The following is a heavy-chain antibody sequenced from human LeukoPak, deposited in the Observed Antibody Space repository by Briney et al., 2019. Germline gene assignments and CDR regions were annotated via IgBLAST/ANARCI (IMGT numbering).Heavy chain of an antibody. J-gene: IGHJ4*02. CDR2: IYHSGST. CDR3: ARVTGYMTEDYFDY. D-gene: IGHD6-13*01. V-gene: IGHV4-38-2*02. Sequence: PSETLSLTCTVSGYSISSGYYWGWLRPPPGKGLEWIGSIYHSGSTYYNPSLKSRVTISVDTSKNQFSLRLSSVTAADTAVYYCARVTGYMTEDYFDYWGQGTLITVSS. CDR1: GYSISSGYY.